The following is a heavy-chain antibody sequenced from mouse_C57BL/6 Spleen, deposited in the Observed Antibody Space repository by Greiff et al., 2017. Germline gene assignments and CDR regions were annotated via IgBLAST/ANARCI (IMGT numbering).Heavy chain of an antibody. J-gene: IGHJ4*01. D-gene: IGHD1-1*01. CDR3: ARPLSDYYGSSYIYAMDY. V-gene: IGHV5-6*01. CDR2: ISSGGSYT. Sequence: EVKLVESGGDLVKPGGSLKLSCAASGFTFSSYGMSWVRQTPDKRLEWVATISSGGSYTYYPDSVKGRFTISRDNAKNTLYLQMSSLKSEDTAMYYCARPLSDYYGSSYIYAMDYWGQGTSVTVSS. CDR1: GFTFSSYG.